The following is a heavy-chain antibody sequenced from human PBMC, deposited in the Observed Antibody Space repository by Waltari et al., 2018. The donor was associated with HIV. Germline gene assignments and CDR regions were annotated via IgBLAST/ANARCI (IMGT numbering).Heavy chain of an antibody. CDR3: ARDSSQVHWFGESLAL. J-gene: IGHJ4*02. CDR1: GPEFGRGG. CDR2: ISYDGMKK. V-gene: IGHV3-30*03. D-gene: IGHD3-10*01. Sequence: QVQLVESGGGVVQPGDVLRLSCAAPGPEFGRGGMGSVRQAPGKGLEWLAAISYDGMKKYYGDSLRGRLTISRDNSKKTLYLQMNTLRPEDTAIYFCARDSSQVHWFGESLALWGQGTLVIVSS.